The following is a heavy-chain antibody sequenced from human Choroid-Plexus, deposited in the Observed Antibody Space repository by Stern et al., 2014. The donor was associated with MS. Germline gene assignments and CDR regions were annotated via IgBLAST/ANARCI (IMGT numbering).Heavy chain of an antibody. CDR2: VSYDGSNK. D-gene: IGHD2/OR15-2a*01. CDR1: GFTFGSCA. Sequence: QVQLVQSGGGVVQPGRPLRLSCVASGFTFGSCAMHWVRQAPGKGLEWVAGVSYDGSNKYYADSVKGRFTISRDNSPNTLYMQMSSLRPEDTAVYYCAKDRQYLTYFFDHWGQGSLVTVSS. V-gene: IGHV3-30*18. J-gene: IGHJ5*02. CDR3: AKDRQYLTYFFDH.